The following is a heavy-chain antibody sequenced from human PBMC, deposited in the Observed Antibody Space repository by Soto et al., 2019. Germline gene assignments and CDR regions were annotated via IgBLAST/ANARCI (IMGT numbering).Heavy chain of an antibody. Sequence: EVQLVQSGAEVKKAGESLKISCKGSGYNFTTYWIGWVRQMPGKGLEWMGIIYPGDSDTRYSPSFQGQVTMSADKSISTAYLQWSSLKASDTAMYFCARRSPAYSYGAWGQGTLVTVSS. D-gene: IGHD5-18*01. CDR2: IYPGDSDT. CDR1: GYNFTTYW. CDR3: ARRSPAYSYGA. V-gene: IGHV5-51*03. J-gene: IGHJ5*02.